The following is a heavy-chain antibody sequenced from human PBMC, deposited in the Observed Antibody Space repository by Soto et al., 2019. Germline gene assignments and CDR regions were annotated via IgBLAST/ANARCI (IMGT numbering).Heavy chain of an antibody. Sequence: PGGSLRLSCAASGFTFSSYAMSWVRQAPGKGLEWVSAISGSGGSTYYADSVKGRFTISRDNSKNTLYLQMNSLRAEDTAVYYCAKVELGATVIILPLYFYYWGQGTLVPVSS. CDR3: AKVELGATVIILPLYFYY. V-gene: IGHV3-23*01. D-gene: IGHD1-26*01. CDR1: GFTFSSYA. J-gene: IGHJ4*02. CDR2: ISGSGGST.